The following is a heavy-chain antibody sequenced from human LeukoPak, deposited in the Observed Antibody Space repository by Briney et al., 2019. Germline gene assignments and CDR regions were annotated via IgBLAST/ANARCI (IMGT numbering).Heavy chain of an antibody. CDR1: GLTLSSYE. J-gene: IGHJ4*02. V-gene: IGHV3-48*03. CDR3: ATRVPYTGYKN. Sequence: GGSLRLSCTISGLTLSSYELNWVRQAPGKGLEWVSYMSRSGTTIYYADSVKGRFTISRDNAKNSLYLQMNSLGVEDTAVYYCATRVPYTGYKNWGQGTLVTVSS. CDR2: MSRSGTTI. D-gene: IGHD5-24*01.